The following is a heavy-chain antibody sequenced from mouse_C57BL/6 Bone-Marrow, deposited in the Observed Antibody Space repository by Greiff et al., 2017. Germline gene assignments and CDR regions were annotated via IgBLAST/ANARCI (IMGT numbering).Heavy chain of an antibody. J-gene: IGHJ2*01. CDR3: ASPLYDGYYGY. Sequence: VQRVESGAELARPGASVKLSCKASGYTFPSYGISWVKQSTGQGLEWIGEIYTRSGNTYYNEKFKGQATLTADNSSSTAYMYIRSLTSEDSAVYFCASPLYDGYYGYWGQGTTLTVSA. CDR1: GYTFPSYG. CDR2: IYTRSGNT. D-gene: IGHD2-3*01. V-gene: IGHV1-81*01.